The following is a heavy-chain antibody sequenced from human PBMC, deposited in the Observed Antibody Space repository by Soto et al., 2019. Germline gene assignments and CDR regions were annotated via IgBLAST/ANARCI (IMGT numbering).Heavy chain of an antibody. CDR2: IYYSGST. D-gene: IGHD1-26*01. V-gene: IGHV4-59*01. J-gene: IGHJ4*02. CDR1: GGSISSYY. CDR3: ARRAGSGSYLFDY. Sequence: SETLSLTCTVSGGSISSYYWSWIRQPPGKGLEWIGYIYYSGSTNYNPSLKSRVTISVDTSKNQFSLKLSSVTAADTAVYYCARRAGSGSYLFDYWGQGTLVTVSS.